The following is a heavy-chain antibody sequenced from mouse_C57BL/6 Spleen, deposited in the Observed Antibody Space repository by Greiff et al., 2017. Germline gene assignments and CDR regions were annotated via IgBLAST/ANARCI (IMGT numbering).Heavy chain of an antibody. Sequence: QVQLQQPGAELVMPGASVKLSCKASGYTFTSYWMHWVKQRPGQGLEWIGEIDPSDSYTNYNQKFKGKSTLTVDKSSSTAYMQLSSLTSEDSAVYYCASAPLYGSPYFDDWGQGTTLTVAS. D-gene: IGHD1-1*01. V-gene: IGHV1-69*01. CDR3: ASAPLYGSPYFDD. J-gene: IGHJ2*01. CDR1: GYTFTSYW. CDR2: IDPSDSYT.